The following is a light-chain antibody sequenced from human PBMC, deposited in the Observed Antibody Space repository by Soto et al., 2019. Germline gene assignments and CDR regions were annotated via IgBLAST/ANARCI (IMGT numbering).Light chain of an antibody. CDR3: QSYDSRLRASV. Sequence: QSVLTQPPSVSGAPGQRVTISCTGSSSNIGAGYDVHWYQELPGTAPTLLIYGNNKRPSGVPDRFSGSKSGTSASLAITGLQAEDEADYDCQSYDSRLRASVFGGGTQLTVL. V-gene: IGLV1-40*01. CDR2: GNN. CDR1: SSNIGAGYD. J-gene: IGLJ7*01.